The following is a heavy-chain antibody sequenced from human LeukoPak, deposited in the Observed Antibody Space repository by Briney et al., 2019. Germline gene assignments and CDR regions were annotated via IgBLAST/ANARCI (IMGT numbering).Heavy chain of an antibody. Sequence: SETLSLTCTVSGGSISSFYWNWIRQPPGKGLEWIGYINYSGSTNYNPSLKSRVIISVDMSKNQFSLKLSSVTAADTAVYYCARQSDVWGSCVNWGQGTLVTVSS. V-gene: IGHV4-59*08. J-gene: IGHJ4*02. CDR2: INYSGST. D-gene: IGHD3-16*01. CDR1: GGSISSFY. CDR3: ARQSDVWGSCVN.